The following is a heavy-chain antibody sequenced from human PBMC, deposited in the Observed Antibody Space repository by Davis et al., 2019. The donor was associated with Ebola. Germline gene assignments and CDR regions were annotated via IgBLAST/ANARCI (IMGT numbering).Heavy chain of an antibody. Sequence: ESLKISCAASGFTFSSYGMHWIRQPPGKGLEWIGEINHSGSTNYNPSLKSRVTISVDTSKNQFSLKLSSVTAADTAVYYCARILGVRGVISWANWFDPWGQGTLVTVSS. D-gene: IGHD3-10*01. CDR3: ARILGVRGVISWANWFDP. CDR1: GFTFSSYG. V-gene: IGHV4-34*01. CDR2: INHSGST. J-gene: IGHJ5*02.